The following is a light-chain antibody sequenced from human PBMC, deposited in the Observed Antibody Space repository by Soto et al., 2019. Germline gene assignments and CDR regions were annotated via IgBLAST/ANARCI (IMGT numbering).Light chain of an antibody. CDR2: GAS. V-gene: IGKV3-11*01. CDR1: QSVGTY. J-gene: IGKJ1*01. CDR3: QQRSSWWT. Sequence: EIVLTQSPATLSLSPGERATLSCRASQSVGTYLAWYQQKPGQAPRLLIYGASNRATGIPARFSGSGSGTDFTLTISSLEPEDFAVYYCQQRSSWWTFGQGTKVEIK.